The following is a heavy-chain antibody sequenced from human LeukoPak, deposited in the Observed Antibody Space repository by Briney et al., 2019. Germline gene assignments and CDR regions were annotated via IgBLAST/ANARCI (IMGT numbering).Heavy chain of an antibody. CDR3: AILRDYYYYGMDV. CDR2: IYPGDSDT. V-gene: IGHV5-51*01. CDR1: GYSFTSYW. J-gene: IGHJ6*02. Sequence: GESLKISCKGSGYSFTSYWIGWVRQMPGKGLEWMGIIYPGDSDTRYSPSFQGQVTISADKSISTAYLQWSSLKASDTAMYYCAILRDYYYYGMDVWGQGTTVTVSS.